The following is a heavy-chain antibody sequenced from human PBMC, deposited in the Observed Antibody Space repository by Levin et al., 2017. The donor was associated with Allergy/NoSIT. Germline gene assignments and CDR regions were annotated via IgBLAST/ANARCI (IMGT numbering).Heavy chain of an antibody. D-gene: IGHD3-16*02. CDR1: GFIFDDYA. J-gene: IGHJ4*02. CDR3: AKASGRGFGGVLAWFDN. CDR2: IDWNSGSR. V-gene: IGHV3-9*01. Sequence: PGGSLRLSCAASGFIFDDYAMHWVRQVPGKGLEWVSGIDWNSGSRGYVYSVKGRFTISRDNAKNFLYLQMNSLRAEDTAFYYCAKASGRGFGGVLAWFDNWGQGVLVTVSS.